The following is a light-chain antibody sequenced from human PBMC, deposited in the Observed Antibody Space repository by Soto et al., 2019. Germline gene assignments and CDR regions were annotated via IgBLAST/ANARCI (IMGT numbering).Light chain of an antibody. CDR2: AFS. CDR1: SNDVGGYNY. CDR3: SSYAGSNNLV. V-gene: IGLV2-8*01. J-gene: IGLJ1*01. Sequence: HSALTPPPSASGSPGQSVTIACTGTSNDVGGYNYVSWYQQHPGKPPKVLIYAFSKRPSGVPDRFSGSKSGNTASLTVSGLQADDEADYYCSSYAGSNNLVFGTGPKVTVL.